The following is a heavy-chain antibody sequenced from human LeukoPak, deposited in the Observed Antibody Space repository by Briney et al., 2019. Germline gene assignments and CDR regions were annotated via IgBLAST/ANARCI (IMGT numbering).Heavy chain of an antibody. Sequence: GGSLRLSCAASGFTFSTSAMSWVRQALGKGLDWVSSISGGGAGTYYADSVKGRFTISRDNSKNTLSLQMNNVRAEDTAMYYCASAAYDSNGYTANHDYWGQGTLVTVSS. CDR3: ASAAYDSNGYTANHDY. D-gene: IGHD3-22*01. CDR1: GFTFSTSA. V-gene: IGHV3-23*01. CDR2: ISGGGAGT. J-gene: IGHJ4*02.